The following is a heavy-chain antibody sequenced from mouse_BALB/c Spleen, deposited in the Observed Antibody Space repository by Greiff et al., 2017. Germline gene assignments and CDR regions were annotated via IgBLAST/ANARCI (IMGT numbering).Heavy chain of an antibody. V-gene: IGHV1-7*01. CDR1: GYTFTSYW. D-gene: IGHD2-1*01. J-gene: IGHJ3*01. Sequence: QVQLQQSGAELAKPGASVKMSCKASGYTFTSYWMHWVKQRPGQGLEWIGYINPSTGYTEYNQKFKDKATLTADKSSSTAYMQLSSLTSEDSAVYYCARYGNYLSWFAYWGQGTLVTVSA. CDR3: ARYGNYLSWFAY. CDR2: INPSTGYT.